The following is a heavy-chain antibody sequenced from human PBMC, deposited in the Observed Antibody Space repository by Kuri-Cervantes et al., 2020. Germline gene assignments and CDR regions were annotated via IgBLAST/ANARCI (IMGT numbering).Heavy chain of an antibody. V-gene: IGHV1-46*01. Sequence: ASVKVSCKASGYTFTSYYMHWVRQAPGQGLEWMGIINPSGGSTSYAQKFQGRVTMTRNTSISTAYMELSSLRSEDTAVYYCARPLELDAFDIWGQGTMVTVSS. J-gene: IGHJ3*02. D-gene: IGHD1-7*01. CDR2: INPSGGST. CDR3: ARPLELDAFDI. CDR1: GYTFTSYY.